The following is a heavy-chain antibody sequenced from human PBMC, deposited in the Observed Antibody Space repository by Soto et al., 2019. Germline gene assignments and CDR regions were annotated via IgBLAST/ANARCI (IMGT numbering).Heavy chain of an antibody. D-gene: IGHD3-10*01. CDR1: GGSISSYY. Sequence: QVQLQESGPGLVKPSETLSLTCTVSGGSISSYYWSWIRQPPGKGLEWIGYIYYSGSTNYNPSLKRXXTXSXVTSKNQFSLKLSSVTAADTAVYYCARHNASGYFDYWGQGTLVTVSS. CDR2: IYYSGST. J-gene: IGHJ4*02. CDR3: ARHNASGYFDY. V-gene: IGHV4-59*08.